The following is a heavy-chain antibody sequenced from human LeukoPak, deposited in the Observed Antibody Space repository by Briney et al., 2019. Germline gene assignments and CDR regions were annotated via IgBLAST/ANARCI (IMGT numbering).Heavy chain of an antibody. Sequence: RASLRLSCAASGLTFSSYAMSWVRQAPGKGLEWVSAISGSGGSTYYADSVKGRFTISRDNSKNTLYLQMNSLRAEDTAVYYCAKGRWFGELLPNWFDPWGQGTLVTVSS. CDR1: GLTFSSYA. J-gene: IGHJ5*02. V-gene: IGHV3-23*01. D-gene: IGHD3-10*01. CDR2: ISGSGGST. CDR3: AKGRWFGELLPNWFDP.